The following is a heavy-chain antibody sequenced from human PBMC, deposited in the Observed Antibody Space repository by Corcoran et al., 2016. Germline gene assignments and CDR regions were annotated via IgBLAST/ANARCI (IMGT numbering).Heavy chain of an antibody. CDR2: IYYSGST. Sequence: QVQLQESGPGLVKPSETLSLTCTVSGGSISGYYWSWIRQPPGKGLEWIGYIYYSGSTNYNPSLKSRVTISVDTSKNQVSLKLSSVTAADTAVYYGARGGIAVAVPFDYWGQGTLVTVSS. CDR3: ARGGIAVAVPFDY. V-gene: IGHV4-59*01. J-gene: IGHJ4*02. D-gene: IGHD6-19*01. CDR1: GGSISGYY.